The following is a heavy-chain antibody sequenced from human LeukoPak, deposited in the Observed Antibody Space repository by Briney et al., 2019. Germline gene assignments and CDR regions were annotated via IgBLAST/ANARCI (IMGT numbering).Heavy chain of an antibody. CDR3: AKGDSSGWYNFDY. CDR2: ISGSGGST. J-gene: IGHJ4*02. D-gene: IGHD6-19*01. Sequence: GGSLRLSCAASGFTFSSYAMSWVRQAPGKGLEWASAISGSGGSTYYADSVKGRFTISRDNSKNTLCLQMNSLRAEDTAVYYCAKGDSSGWYNFDYWGQGTLVTVSS. CDR1: GFTFSSYA. V-gene: IGHV3-23*01.